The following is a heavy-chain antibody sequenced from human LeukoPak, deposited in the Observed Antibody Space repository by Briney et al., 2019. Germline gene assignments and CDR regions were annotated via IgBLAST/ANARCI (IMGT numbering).Heavy chain of an antibody. D-gene: IGHD3-22*01. V-gene: IGHV1-2*04. Sequence: ASVKVSCKASGYTFTGYYMHWVRQAPGQGLEWMGWINPNSGGTNYAQKFQGWVTMTRDTSISTAYMELSRLRSDDTAVYYCARVQVSTYYYDSSGPGGAFDIWGQGTMVTVSS. CDR2: INPNSGGT. CDR3: ARVQVSTYYYDSSGPGGAFDI. CDR1: GYTFTGYY. J-gene: IGHJ3*02.